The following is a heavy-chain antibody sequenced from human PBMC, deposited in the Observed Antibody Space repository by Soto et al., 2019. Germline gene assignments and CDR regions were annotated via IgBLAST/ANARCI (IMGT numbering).Heavy chain of an antibody. D-gene: IGHD3-10*01. V-gene: IGHV1-69*01. CDR3: ARDMVLDDGGGYNWFDP. Sequence: QVQLVQSGAEVKKPGSSVKVSCKASGGTFSSYAISWVRQAPGQGLEWMGGIIPIFGTANYAQKFQGRVTITADESTSTAYMELSSLRSEDTAVYYCARDMVLDDGGGYNWFDPWGQGTLVTVSS. J-gene: IGHJ5*02. CDR1: GGTFSSYA. CDR2: IIPIFGTA.